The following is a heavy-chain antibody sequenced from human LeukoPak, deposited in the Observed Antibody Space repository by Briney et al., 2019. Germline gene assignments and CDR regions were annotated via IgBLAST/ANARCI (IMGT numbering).Heavy chain of an antibody. V-gene: IGHV4-39*01. CDR2: IYYSGST. J-gene: IGHJ6*02. CDR3: ARSIVVVPAAMSVYYYYYGMDV. CDR1: GGSISSYY. D-gene: IGHD2-2*01. Sequence: SETLSLTCTVSGGSISSYYWGWIRQPPGKGLEWIGSIYYSGSTYYNPSLKSRVTISVDTSKNQFSLKLSSVTAADTAVYYCARSIVVVPAAMSVYYYYYGMDVWGQGTTVTVSS.